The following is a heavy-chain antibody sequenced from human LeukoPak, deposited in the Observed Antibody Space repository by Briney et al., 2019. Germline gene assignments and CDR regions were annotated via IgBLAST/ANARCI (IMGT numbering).Heavy chain of an antibody. CDR3: AKERSYYDTSGRYYSSTDFQH. J-gene: IGHJ1*01. CDR1: GFTFSNYA. CDR2: TSYDGGNK. V-gene: IGHV3-30*04. D-gene: IGHD3-22*01. Sequence: GGSLRLSCAASGFTFSNYAMNWVRQAPGKGLEWVAGTSYDGGNKYYTDSVKGRFTISRDNSKNTLYLQVNSLRAEDTAVYYCAKERSYYDTSGRYYSSTDFQHWGQGTLVTVSS.